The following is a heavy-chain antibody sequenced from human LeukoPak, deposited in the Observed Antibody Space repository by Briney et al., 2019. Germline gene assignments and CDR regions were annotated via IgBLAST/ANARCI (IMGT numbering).Heavy chain of an antibody. CDR1: GGSISSGGYY. CDR3: ARVPNQSKYSIGNY. J-gene: IGHJ4*02. CDR2: IYHSGST. D-gene: IGHD1-14*01. V-gene: IGHV4-31*03. Sequence: KPSVTLSLTCSVSGGSISSGGYYWSWIRQHPGKGLEWIGYIYHSGSTYYNPSLKSRVTISVDTSKNQFSLKLSSVTAADTAVYYCARVPNQSKYSIGNYWGQGTLVTVSS.